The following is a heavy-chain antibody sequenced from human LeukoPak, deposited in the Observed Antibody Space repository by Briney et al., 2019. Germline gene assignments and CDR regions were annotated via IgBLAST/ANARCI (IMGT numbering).Heavy chain of an antibody. CDR1: GFTFRSCE. Sequence: QPGGSLILSCAASGFTFRSCELSWVRQAPAKGLEWGSYISSSGSIIYYADSVKGRFTISRDSAKNSLYLQMNSLRAEDTAVYYCARGGAAADWFDPWGQGTLVTVSS. CDR2: ISSSGSII. V-gene: IGHV3-48*03. CDR3: ARGGAAADWFDP. J-gene: IGHJ5*02. D-gene: IGHD6-13*01.